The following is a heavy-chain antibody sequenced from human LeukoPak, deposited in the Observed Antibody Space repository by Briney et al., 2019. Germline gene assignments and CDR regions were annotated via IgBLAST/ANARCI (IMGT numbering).Heavy chain of an antibody. CDR1: GFTFSEFW. CDR3: ARVDVDIVATTRFDY. CDR2: ISSSSSYI. J-gene: IGHJ4*02. V-gene: IGHV3-21*01. D-gene: IGHD5-12*01. Sequence: PGGSLRLSCETSGFTFSEFWMNWVRQAPGKGLEWVSSISSSSSYIYYADSVKGRFTISRDNAKNSLYPQMNSLRAEDTAVYYCARVDVDIVATTRFDYWGQGTLVTVSS.